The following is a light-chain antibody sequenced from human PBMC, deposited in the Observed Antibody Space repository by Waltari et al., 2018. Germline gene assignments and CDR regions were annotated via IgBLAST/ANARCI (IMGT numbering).Light chain of an antibody. Sequence: TQSPGTLSLSPGERATLSCRASQSVSSSYLAWYQQKPGQAPRLLIYGASSRATGIPDRFSGSGSGTDFTLTISRLEPEDFAVYYCQQYGSSPDTFGRGTKLEIK. CDR1: QSVSSSY. CDR3: QQYGSSPDT. V-gene: IGKV3-20*01. CDR2: GAS. J-gene: IGKJ2*01.